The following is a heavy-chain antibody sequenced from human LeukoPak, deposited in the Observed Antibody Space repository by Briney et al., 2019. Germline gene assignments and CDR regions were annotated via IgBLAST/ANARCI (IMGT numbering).Heavy chain of an antibody. D-gene: IGHD3-3*01. CDR1: GGSISSHY. V-gene: IGHV4-59*11. CDR3: ARERGPRFLESLSVENWFDP. Sequence: SETLSLTCTVSGGSISSHYWSWIRQPPGKGLEWIGYIYYSGSTNYNPSLKSRVTISVDTSKNQFSLKLSSVTAADTAVYYCARERGPRFLESLSVENWFDPWGQGTLVTVSS. J-gene: IGHJ5*02. CDR2: IYYSGST.